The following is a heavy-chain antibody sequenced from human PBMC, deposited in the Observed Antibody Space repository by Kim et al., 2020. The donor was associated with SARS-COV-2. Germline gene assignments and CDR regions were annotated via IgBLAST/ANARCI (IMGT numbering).Heavy chain of an antibody. Sequence: GGSLRLSCTGSGFTFTNSAMNWVRQAPGKELEWVSAISNGGRNTYYADSVKGLFTITRDNSKNTLFLQMNSLEVDDTAVYYCAKLGGGDCYSDQIDYWGQGTLVTVSS. CDR2: ISNGGRNT. CDR3: AKLGGGDCYSDQIDY. D-gene: IGHD2-21*02. J-gene: IGHJ4*02. CDR1: GFTFTNSA. V-gene: IGHV3-23*01.